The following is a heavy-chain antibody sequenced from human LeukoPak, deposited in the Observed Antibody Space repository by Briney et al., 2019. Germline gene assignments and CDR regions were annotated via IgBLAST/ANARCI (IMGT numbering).Heavy chain of an antibody. J-gene: IGHJ5*02. CDR3: ARDRCSSTSCYNTPNWFDP. CDR1: GFKFDDYG. D-gene: IGHD2-2*02. V-gene: IGHV3-20*01. CDR2: INWNGGSR. Sequence: GGSLSLSCAASGFKFDDYGMSWVRQVPGKGLEWVSGINWNGGSRGYADSVKGRFTISRDNAKNSVYLQMNSLRSEDTAFYHCARDRCSSTSCYNTPNWFDPWGQGTLVTVSS.